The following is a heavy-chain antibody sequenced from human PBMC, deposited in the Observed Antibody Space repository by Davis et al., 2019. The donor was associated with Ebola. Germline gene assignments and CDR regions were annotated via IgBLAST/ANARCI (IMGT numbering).Heavy chain of an antibody. CDR3: ARVSLGVVTADYYGMDV. Sequence: ASVKVSCKASGYTFTSYDINWVRQATGQGLEWMGWMNPNSGNTGYAQKFQGRVTMTRNTSISTAYMELRSLRSDDTAVYYCARVSLGVVTADYYGMDVWGQGTTVTVSS. J-gene: IGHJ6*02. CDR1: GYTFTSYD. CDR2: MNPNSGNT. V-gene: IGHV1-8*01. D-gene: IGHD3-3*01.